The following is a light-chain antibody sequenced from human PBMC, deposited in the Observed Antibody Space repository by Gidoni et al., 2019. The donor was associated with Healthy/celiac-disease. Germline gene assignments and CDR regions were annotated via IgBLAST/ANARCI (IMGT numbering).Light chain of an antibody. CDR3: KQRRNSRT. CDR1: QSVSSY. CDR2: DAS. V-gene: IGKV3-11*01. Sequence: EIVLPQSPATLSLSPGERATLPCRASQSVSSYLAWYQQKPGQAPRLLIYDASNRATGIPARFSGSGSGTDFTLTISSLGPEDLAVYYCKQRRNSRTFGGGTKVEIK. J-gene: IGKJ4*01.